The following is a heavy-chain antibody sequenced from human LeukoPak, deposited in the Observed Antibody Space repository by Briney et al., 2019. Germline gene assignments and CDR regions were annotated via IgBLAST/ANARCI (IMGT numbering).Heavy chain of an antibody. D-gene: IGHD3-3*01. J-gene: IGHJ6*03. CDR3: ARGVVLRFLERPASYMDV. Sequence: SETLSLTCTVSGGSISSYYWSWIRQPAGKGLEWLGRIYTSGSTNYNPSLKSRVTMSVDTSKNQFSLKLSSVTAADTAVYYCARGVVLRFLERPASYMDVWGKGTTVTVSS. CDR2: IYTSGST. V-gene: IGHV4-4*07. CDR1: GGSISSYY.